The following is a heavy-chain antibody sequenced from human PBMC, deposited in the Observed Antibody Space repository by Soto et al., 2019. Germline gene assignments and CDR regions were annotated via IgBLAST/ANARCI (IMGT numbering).Heavy chain of an antibody. CDR2: IYPGDSDT. Sequence: GEALKVSCKGSGYIFTNCWIGWVRQIPGKGLEWMGVIYPGDSDTRYGPSFQGQVTISADKSISTAYLQWSSLKASDTAMYYCARQGGRFLEWFSSYYYMDVWGKGTTITVSS. CDR3: ARQGGRFLEWFSSYYYMDV. D-gene: IGHD3-3*01. V-gene: IGHV5-51*01. J-gene: IGHJ6*03. CDR1: GYIFTNCW.